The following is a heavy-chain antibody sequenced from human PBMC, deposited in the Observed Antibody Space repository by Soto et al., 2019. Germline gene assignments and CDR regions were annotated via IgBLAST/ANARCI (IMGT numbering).Heavy chain of an antibody. Sequence: GGSLRLSCVVSQICFGSYWMTWVRQAPGKGLECVANINQDGSEKYYEDSVKGRFTISRDNTKNSLYLHMNSLRAEDTAVYYCATDLSWPNYRGQGTLVTVSS. D-gene: IGHD2-15*01. CDR1: QICFGSYW. J-gene: IGHJ4*02. V-gene: IGHV3-7*01. CDR3: ATDLSWPNY. CDR2: INQDGSEK.